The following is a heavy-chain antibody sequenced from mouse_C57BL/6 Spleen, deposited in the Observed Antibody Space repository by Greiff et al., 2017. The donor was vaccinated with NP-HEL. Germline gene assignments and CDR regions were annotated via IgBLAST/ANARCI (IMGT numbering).Heavy chain of an antibody. CDR2: IYPGDGDT. D-gene: IGHD2-5*01. J-gene: IGHJ3*01. V-gene: IGHV1-80*01. CDR1: GYAFSSYW. CDR3: ARSENSNYGFAY. Sequence: QVQLKQSGAELVKPGASVKISCKASGYAFSSYWMNWVKQRPGKGLEWIGQIYPGDGDTNYNGKFKGKATLTADKSSSTAYMQLSSLTSEDSAVYFCARSENSNYGFAYWGQGTLVAVSA.